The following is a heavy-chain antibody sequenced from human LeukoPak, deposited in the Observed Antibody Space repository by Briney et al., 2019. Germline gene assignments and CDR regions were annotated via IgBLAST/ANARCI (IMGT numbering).Heavy chain of an antibody. CDR3: ARDAVPMDV. J-gene: IGHJ6*03. V-gene: IGHV4-61*02. D-gene: IGHD1-1*01. CDR1: GGSISSGSYY. CDR2: IYTGGST. Sequence: SQTLSLTCTVSGGSISSGSYYWSWIRQPAGKGLEWIGRIYTGGSTNYNPSLKSRVTISVDTSKNQFSLKLSSVTAADTAVYYWARDAVPMDVWGKGTTVTVSS.